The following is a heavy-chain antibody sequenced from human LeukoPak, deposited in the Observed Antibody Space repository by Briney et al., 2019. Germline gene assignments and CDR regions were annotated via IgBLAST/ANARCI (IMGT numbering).Heavy chain of an antibody. D-gene: IGHD2-15*01. CDR1: GGSISSYH. CDR2: IYYSGST. Sequence: SETLSLTCTVSGGSISSYHWSWIRQPPGKGLEWIGYIYYSGSTNYNPSLKSRVSISVDTSKNQFSLKLSSVTAADTAVYYCARGRGGGGSSNNWFDPWGQGTLVTVSS. CDR3: ARGRGGGGSSNNWFDP. V-gene: IGHV4-59*01. J-gene: IGHJ5*02.